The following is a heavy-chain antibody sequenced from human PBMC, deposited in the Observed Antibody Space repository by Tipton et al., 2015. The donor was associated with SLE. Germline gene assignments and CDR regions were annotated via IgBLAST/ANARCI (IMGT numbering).Heavy chain of an antibody. CDR1: GDFISNVGYY. J-gene: IGHJ6*03. Sequence: TLSLTCTVSGDFISNVGYYWTWIRQFPGKGLEYIGSMYYSGRTDYYNPSLESRVSISLDTSKNEFSLKLSSVTAADTAVYYCDGGRPPYYYMDVWGKGTTVTVSS. V-gene: IGHV4-31*03. CDR3: DGGRPPYYYMDV. D-gene: IGHD2-15*01. CDR2: MYYSGRTD.